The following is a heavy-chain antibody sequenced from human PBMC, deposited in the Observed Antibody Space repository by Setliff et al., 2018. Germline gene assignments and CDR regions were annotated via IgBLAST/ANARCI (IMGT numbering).Heavy chain of an antibody. Sequence: SLRLSCTASGLSYSNDWVSWVRQAPGKGLEWLASINPHGTEKYYADSVKGRFTISRDNAKNSLSLQMNSLRTEDTAVYYCFGAGTCSYWGQGTLVTVSS. CDR1: GLSYSNDW. CDR2: INPHGTEK. J-gene: IGHJ4*02. CDR3: FGAGTCSY. V-gene: IGHV3-7*01. D-gene: IGHD3-10*01.